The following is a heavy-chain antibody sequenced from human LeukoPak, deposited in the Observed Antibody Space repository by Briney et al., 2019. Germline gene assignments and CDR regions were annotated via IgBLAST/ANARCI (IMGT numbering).Heavy chain of an antibody. Sequence: ASVKVSCKTSGYTFTDYGITWVRQAPGQGLEWMGWISANAGNTKYAQNLQGRVTMTTDTSTTTAYMELRSLRSDDTALYYCARGPSNIVTDLGRWVYWGQGTLVTVSS. CDR2: ISANAGNT. CDR1: GYTFTDYG. CDR3: ARGPSNIVTDLGRWVY. V-gene: IGHV1-18*01. D-gene: IGHD5-12*01. J-gene: IGHJ4*02.